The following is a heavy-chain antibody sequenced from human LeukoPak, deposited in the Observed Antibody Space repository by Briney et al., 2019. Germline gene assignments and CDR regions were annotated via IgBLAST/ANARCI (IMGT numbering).Heavy chain of an antibody. CDR2: INPSGGST. V-gene: IGHV1-46*01. CDR3: ARSRVGATGILAIYYYYGMDV. D-gene: IGHD1-26*01. Sequence: GASVKVSCKASGYTFTSYYMHWVRQAPGQGLEWMGIINPSGGSTSYAQKFQGRVTMTRDTSTSTVYMELSSLRSEDTAVYYCARSRVGATGILAIYYYYGMDVWGQGTTVTVSS. J-gene: IGHJ6*02. CDR1: GYTFTSYY.